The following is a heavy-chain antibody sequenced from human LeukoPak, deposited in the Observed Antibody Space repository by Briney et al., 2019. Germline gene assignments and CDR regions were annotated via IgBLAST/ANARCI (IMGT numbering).Heavy chain of an antibody. Sequence: ASVKVSCKASGYTFTSYGISWVRQAPGQGLEWMGWISAYNGNTNYAQKLQGRVTMTTDTSTSTAYMELRSLRSDDTAVYYCARGPLYYDFWSGYYWGDYYYYGMDVWGQGTTVTVSS. V-gene: IGHV1-18*01. J-gene: IGHJ6*02. CDR1: GYTFTSYG. CDR3: ARGPLYYDFWSGYYWGDYYYYGMDV. D-gene: IGHD3-3*01. CDR2: ISAYNGNT.